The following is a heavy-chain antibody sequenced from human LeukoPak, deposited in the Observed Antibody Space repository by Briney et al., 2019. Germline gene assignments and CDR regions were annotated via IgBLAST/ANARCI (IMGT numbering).Heavy chain of an antibody. CDR2: IKEDGSDK. D-gene: IGHD3-22*01. CDR3: ARAPRYYDGSIGYYYLDY. CDR1: GFAFSTYW. V-gene: IGHV3-7*01. J-gene: IGHJ4*02. Sequence: QSGGSLRLSCVASGFAFSTYWMSWVRQAPGKGLEWVANIKEDGSDKYYVDAVKGRFTISRDNAENSLYLQMNSLRAEDTAVYYCARAPRYYDGSIGYYYLDYWGQGTLVTVSS.